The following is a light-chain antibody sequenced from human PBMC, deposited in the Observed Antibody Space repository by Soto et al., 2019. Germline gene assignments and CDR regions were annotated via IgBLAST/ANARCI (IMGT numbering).Light chain of an antibody. CDR2: AAS. J-gene: IGKJ5*01. CDR3: QQSYSTPLSIT. V-gene: IGKV1-39*01. CDR1: QTISNY. Sequence: DIQMTQSPSSLSASVGDRVTITCRASQTISNYLNWYQKKPGKAPKLLIYAASTLQRGVPSTFSGSGSGTEFTLTISSLQPEDFATYYCQQSYSTPLSITFGQGTRLEIK.